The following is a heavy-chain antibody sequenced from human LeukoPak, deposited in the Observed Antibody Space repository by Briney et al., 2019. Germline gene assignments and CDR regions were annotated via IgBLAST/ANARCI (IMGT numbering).Heavy chain of an antibody. V-gene: IGHV4-34*01. CDR1: ARSFSGYY. Sequence: PSETLSLTCAVYARSFSGYYWSWIRQPPGKGLEWIGEINHSGSTNYNPSLKSRVTISVDTSKNQFSLKLSSVTAADTAVYCCARGLSSTVTRYYYYYYYMDVWGKGTTVTVSS. CDR3: ARGLSSTVTRYYYYYYYMDV. J-gene: IGHJ6*03. CDR2: INHSGST. D-gene: IGHD4-11*01.